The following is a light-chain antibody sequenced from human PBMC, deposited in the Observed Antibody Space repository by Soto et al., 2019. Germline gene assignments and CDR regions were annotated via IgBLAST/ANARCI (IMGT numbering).Light chain of an antibody. J-gene: IGKJ2*01. CDR3: QQYNNWLYT. Sequence: EIVMTQSPATLSVSPGERATLSCRASQSVSSNLAWYQQKPGQAPRLLISGASTRATGIPARFSGSGSGTEFTLTISSLQYEDFAVYYCQQYNNWLYTFGQGTKLEIK. V-gene: IGKV3-15*01. CDR1: QSVSSN. CDR2: GAS.